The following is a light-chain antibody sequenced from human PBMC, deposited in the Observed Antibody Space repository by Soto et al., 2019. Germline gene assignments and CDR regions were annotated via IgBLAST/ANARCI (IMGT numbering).Light chain of an antibody. Sequence: EIVLTQSPATLSLSPGERATLSCRASQSVSSYLVWYQQKPGQAPRLLIYGASNRATGVPARFSGTGSGADFTLTISSLEPEDFVVYYCQQRSTWPTFGQGTRLEIK. CDR2: GAS. V-gene: IGKV3-11*01. J-gene: IGKJ5*01. CDR3: QQRSTWPT. CDR1: QSVSSY.